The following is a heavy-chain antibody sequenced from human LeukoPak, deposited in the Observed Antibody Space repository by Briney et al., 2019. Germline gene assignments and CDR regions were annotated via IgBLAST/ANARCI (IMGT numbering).Heavy chain of an antibody. CDR2: ISSSSSTI. Sequence: GGSPRLSCAASGFTFSSYSMNWVRQAPGKGLEWVSYISSSSSTIYYADSVKGRFTISRDNAKNSLYLQMNSLRAEDTAVYYCARGSCSGGSCPHYYYYYYMDVWGKGTTVTVSS. J-gene: IGHJ6*03. CDR1: GFTFSSYS. D-gene: IGHD2-15*01. CDR3: ARGSCSGGSCPHYYYYYYMDV. V-gene: IGHV3-48*01.